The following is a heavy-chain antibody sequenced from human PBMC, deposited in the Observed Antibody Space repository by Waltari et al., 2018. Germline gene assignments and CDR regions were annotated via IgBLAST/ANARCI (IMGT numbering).Heavy chain of an antibody. CDR2: ISAYNGNT. CDR3: AREEVVVVVAATRYLGY. J-gene: IGHJ4*02. Sequence: QVQLVQSGAEVKKPGASVKVSCKASGYTFTSYGISWVRQATGQGLEWMGWISAYNGNTNYAQKLQGRVTMTTDTSTSTAYMELRSLRSDDTAVYYCAREEVVVVVAATRYLGYWGQGTLVTVSS. CDR1: GYTFTSYG. V-gene: IGHV1-18*01. D-gene: IGHD2-15*01.